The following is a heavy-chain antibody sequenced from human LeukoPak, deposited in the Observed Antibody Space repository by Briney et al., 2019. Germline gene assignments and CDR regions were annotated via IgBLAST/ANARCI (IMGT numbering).Heavy chain of an antibody. V-gene: IGHV4-4*02. CDR2: IYHSGST. CDR3: ARLVFDCSRTSCYAGPFDY. J-gene: IGHJ4*02. D-gene: IGHD2-2*01. Sequence: PSGTLSLTCAVSGGSISSSNWWSWVRQPPGKGLEWIGEIYHSGSTNYNPSLKSRVTISVDKSKNQFSLKLSSVTAADTAVYYCARLVFDCSRTSCYAGPFDYWGQGTLVTVSS. CDR1: GGSISSSNW.